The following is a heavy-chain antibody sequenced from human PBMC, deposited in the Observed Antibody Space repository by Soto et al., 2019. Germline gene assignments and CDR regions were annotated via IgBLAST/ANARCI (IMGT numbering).Heavy chain of an antibody. Sequence: EVQLVESGGGLVQPGGSLRLSCVASGFTFSSYWMSWVRQAPGKGLEWVANIKKDGSEKYYVDSVKGRFTISRDNAKNSLYLHMNSLSAEDTAVYYCARDNWSGDYWGQGILVTVSS. D-gene: IGHD1-20*01. J-gene: IGHJ4*02. CDR1: GFTFSSYW. CDR3: ARDNWSGDY. V-gene: IGHV3-7*01. CDR2: IKKDGSEK.